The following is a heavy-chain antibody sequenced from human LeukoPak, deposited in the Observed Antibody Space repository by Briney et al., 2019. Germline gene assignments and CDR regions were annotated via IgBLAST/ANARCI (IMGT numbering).Heavy chain of an antibody. J-gene: IGHJ3*02. CDR1: GFTASSNY. V-gene: IGHV3-53*01. CDR3: ARDLGLGAFDI. D-gene: IGHD5-12*01. CDR2: IYSGGST. Sequence: GGSLRLSCAASGFTASSNYMSWVRQAPGKGLEWVSVIYSGGSTYYSDSVKGRFTISRDNSKNTLYLQMNSLRAEDTAVYYCARDLGLGAFDIWGQGTMVTVSS.